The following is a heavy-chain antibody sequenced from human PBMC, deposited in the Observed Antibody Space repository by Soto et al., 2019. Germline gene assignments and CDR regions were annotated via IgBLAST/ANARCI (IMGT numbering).Heavy chain of an antibody. D-gene: IGHD4-4*01. CDR2: IYYTGST. V-gene: IGHV4-39*02. CDR1: GGSINRDNFH. Sequence: QLHLQESGPGLVKPSETLSLTCTVSGGSINRDNFHWAWIRQPPGKGLEWIGGIYYTGSTYYNPALKSRVTISVDTSKNHFSLQVASVAAADTAVYYCTTYSTSSGWFDPWGLGTLVTISS. CDR3: TTYSTSSGWFDP. J-gene: IGHJ5*02.